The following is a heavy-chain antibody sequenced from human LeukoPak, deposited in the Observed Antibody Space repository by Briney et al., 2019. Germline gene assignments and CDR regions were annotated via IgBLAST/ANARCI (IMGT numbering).Heavy chain of an antibody. CDR1: GFSFSSYA. J-gene: IGHJ4*02. D-gene: IGHD3-22*01. CDR3: AKVINSGYFYYFDY. Sequence: GGSLRLSCAGSGFSFSSYAMSWVRQTPGKGLEWVSAISHSSSGTYYVDSVKGRFTISRDNSKNTLYMQMNSLRAEDTAVYYCAKVINSGYFYYFDYWGQGTLVTVSS. V-gene: IGHV3-23*01. CDR2: ISHSSSGT.